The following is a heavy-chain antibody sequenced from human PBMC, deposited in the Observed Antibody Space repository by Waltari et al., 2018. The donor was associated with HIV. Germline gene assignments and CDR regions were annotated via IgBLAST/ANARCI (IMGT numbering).Heavy chain of an antibody. CDR2: ISAYNGNT. V-gene: IGHV1-18*01. J-gene: IGHJ4*02. CDR3: ARAENYDYVWGSYRYPSYFDY. Sequence: QVQLVQSGAEVKKPGASVKVSCKASGYTFTSYGISWVRQAPGQGLEWMGWISAYNGNTNYAQKLQSRVTMTTDTSTSTAYMELRSLRSDDTAVYYCARAENYDYVWGSYRYPSYFDYWGQGTLVTVSS. CDR1: GYTFTSYG. D-gene: IGHD3-16*02.